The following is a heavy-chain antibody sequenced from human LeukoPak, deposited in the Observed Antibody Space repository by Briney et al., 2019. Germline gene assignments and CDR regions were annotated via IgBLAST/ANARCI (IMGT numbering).Heavy chain of an antibody. CDR1: GFSFSIYP. D-gene: IGHD3-10*01. V-gene: IGHV3-48*04. CDR2: ISSGSATT. CDR3: TRDRGSTTMLRGVNHY. J-gene: IGHJ4*02. Sequence: GGSLRLSCAATGFSFSIYPMSWVRQAPGKGLEWVSHISSGSATTFYADSVKGRFTISRDNTRNSLSLQMNDLRVEDTAVYYCTRDRGSTTMLRGVNHYWGQGTLVTVSS.